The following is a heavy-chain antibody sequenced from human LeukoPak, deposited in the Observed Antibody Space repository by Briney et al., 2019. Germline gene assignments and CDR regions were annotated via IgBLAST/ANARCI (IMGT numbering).Heavy chain of an antibody. CDR1: GFTISSYW. V-gene: IGHV3-7*01. CDR3: ATSRLRAAYDI. D-gene: IGHD4-17*01. Sequence: QPGGSLRLSCAASGFTISSYWMTWVRQAPGKGLEWLTNIKYDGSEIHYVDSVKGRFTISRDNAKNSLYLQMKSLRAEDTAVYYCATSRLRAAYDIWGQGTMVTVSS. CDR2: IKYDGSEI. J-gene: IGHJ3*02.